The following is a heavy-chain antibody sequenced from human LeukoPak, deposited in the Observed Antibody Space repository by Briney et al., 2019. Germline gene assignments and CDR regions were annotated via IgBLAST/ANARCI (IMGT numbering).Heavy chain of an antibody. CDR1: GVTLNIYR. D-gene: IGHD2-2*01. V-gene: IGHV3-74*03. CDR3: SRGKYSSRWALDY. J-gene: IGHJ4*02. CDR2: IDSNGGGA. Sequence: GGSLRHSSATPGVTLNIYRIQCGRHVPGKGLVWVSRIDSNGGGATYADSVKGRFTTSRDYGNNTMYLHMNSLRAEDTTIYYCSRGKYSSRWALDYWGQGALVTVSS.